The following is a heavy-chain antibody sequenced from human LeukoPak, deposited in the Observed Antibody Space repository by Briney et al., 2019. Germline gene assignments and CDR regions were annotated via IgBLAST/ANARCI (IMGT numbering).Heavy chain of an antibody. CDR2: IYYSGST. CDR3: ARTRVSGDGMGWFDS. V-gene: IGHV4-59*11. CDR1: GVSITSHH. J-gene: IGHJ5*01. D-gene: IGHD5-24*01. Sequence: SETLSLTCTVSGVSITSHHFSWIRQPPGKGLEYIGYIYYSGSTNYNPFLKSRVTISLDTSKGQFSLELRSVTAADTAVYFCARTRVSGDGMGWFDSWGQGTRVTVSS.